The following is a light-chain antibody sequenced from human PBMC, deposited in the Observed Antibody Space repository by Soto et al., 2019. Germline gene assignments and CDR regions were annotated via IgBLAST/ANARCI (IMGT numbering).Light chain of an antibody. V-gene: IGKV3-20*01. J-gene: IGKJ5*01. CDR3: QQYGSSPPIT. Sequence: SPGTLSLSPGEIATLSCRAIQRVSNNYLAWYQQKPGQAPRLPIYGASSRATGIPDRFTGSGSGTDFTLTIARLEPADYAVYYCQQYGSSPPITVGQGTRLEIK. CDR2: GAS. CDR1: QRVSNNY.